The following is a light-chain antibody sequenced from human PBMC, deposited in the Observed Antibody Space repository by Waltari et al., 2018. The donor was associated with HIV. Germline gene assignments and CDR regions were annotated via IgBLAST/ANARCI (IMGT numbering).Light chain of an antibody. J-gene: IGKJ4*01. CDR2: GAS. V-gene: IGKV3-20*01. Sequence: IVLTQSPGTLSLSPGERATLTCRASQSVSSSYLAWYQQKPGQAPRLHIYGASSRATGIPDRVSGSGSGTDFTLTISRLEPEDFAVYYCQQYGSPFGGGTKVEIK. CDR3: QQYGSP. CDR1: QSVSSSY.